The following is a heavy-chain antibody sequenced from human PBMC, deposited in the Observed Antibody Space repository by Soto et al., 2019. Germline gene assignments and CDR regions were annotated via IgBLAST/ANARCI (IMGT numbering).Heavy chain of an antibody. CDR1: GFTFSSYA. Sequence: EVQLLESGGGLVQPGGSLRLSCAASGFTFSSYAMSWVRQAPGKGLEWVSAISGSGGSTYYADSVKGRFTISRDNSKNPLYLQMNSLRAEDTAVNYCAKDEPVKGGATGAGGRGPQSFDYWGQGTLVTVSS. V-gene: IGHV3-23*01. CDR2: ISGSGGST. CDR3: AKDEPVKGGATGAGGRGPQSFDY. J-gene: IGHJ4*02. D-gene: IGHD1-26*01.